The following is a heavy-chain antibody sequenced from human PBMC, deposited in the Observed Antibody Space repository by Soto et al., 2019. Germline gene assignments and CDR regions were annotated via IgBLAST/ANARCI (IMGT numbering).Heavy chain of an antibody. CDR3: ARERYYYGSGDY. J-gene: IGHJ4*02. Sequence: PGGSLRLSCPASGFTLRNSRVSWVRQAPGKGLEWVANIKQDGSEKHYVDSVKGQFTITRDNAKNSLYLQMNSLRAEDTAVYYCARERYYYGSGDYWGQGTLVTVSS. CDR1: GFTLRNSR. D-gene: IGHD3-10*01. CDR2: IKQDGSEK. V-gene: IGHV3-7*01.